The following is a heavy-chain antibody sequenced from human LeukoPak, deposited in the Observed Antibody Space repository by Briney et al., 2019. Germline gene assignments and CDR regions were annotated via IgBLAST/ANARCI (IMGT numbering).Heavy chain of an antibody. D-gene: IGHD3-10*01. V-gene: IGHV1-18*01. CDR2: ISAYNGNT. CDR3: ATVLYGSGTRYYFDY. Sequence: ASVKVSCKASGYTFTSYGISWVRQAPGQGLEWMGWISAYNGNTNYAQKLQGRVTMTTDTSTSTAYMELRSLRSDDTAVYYCATVLYGSGTRYYFDYWGQGTLVTVSS. J-gene: IGHJ4*02. CDR1: GYTFTSYG.